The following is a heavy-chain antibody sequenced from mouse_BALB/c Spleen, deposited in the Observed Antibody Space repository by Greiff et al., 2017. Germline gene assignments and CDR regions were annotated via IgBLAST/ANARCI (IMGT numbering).Heavy chain of an antibody. V-gene: IGHV5-6-4*01. CDR1: GFTFSSYT. Sequence: EVKLVESGGGLVKPGGSLKLSCAASGFTFSSYTMSWVRQTPEKRLEWVATISSGGSYTYYPDSVKGRFTISRDNAKNTLYLQMSSLKSEDTAMYYCTRPANWDVYYAMDYWGQGTSVTVSS. D-gene: IGHD4-1*01. CDR2: ISSGGSYT. J-gene: IGHJ4*01. CDR3: TRPANWDVYYAMDY.